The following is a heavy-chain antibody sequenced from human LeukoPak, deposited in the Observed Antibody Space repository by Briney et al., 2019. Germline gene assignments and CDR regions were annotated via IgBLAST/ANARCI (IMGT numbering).Heavy chain of an antibody. CDR2: ISWNSGSI. J-gene: IGHJ4*02. Sequence: GGPLRLSCAASGFTFDDYAMHWVRQAPGKGLEWVSGISWNSGSIGYADSVKGRFTISRDNAKNSLYLQMNSLRAEDTALYYCAKAAITMVRGVYYFDYWGQGTLVTVSS. CDR1: GFTFDDYA. V-gene: IGHV3-9*01. CDR3: AKAAITMVRGVYYFDY. D-gene: IGHD3-10*01.